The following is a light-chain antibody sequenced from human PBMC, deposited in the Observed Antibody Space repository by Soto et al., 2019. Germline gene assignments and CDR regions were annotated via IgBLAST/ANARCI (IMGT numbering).Light chain of an antibody. V-gene: IGKV3-15*01. CDR1: QSVSSN. Sequence: EIVMTQSPSTLSVSPGERATLSCRASQSVSSNLASYQQKPGQAPRLLIYGASTRATGIPARFSGSGSGTEFTLINRSLQSEDFAVYYCQQYNNWPPWTFGQGTKGDIK. CDR3: QQYNNWPPWT. J-gene: IGKJ1*01. CDR2: GAS.